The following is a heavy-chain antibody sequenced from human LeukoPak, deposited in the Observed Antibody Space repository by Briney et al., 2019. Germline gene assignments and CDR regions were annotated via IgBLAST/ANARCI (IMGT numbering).Heavy chain of an antibody. V-gene: IGHV4-39*01. CDR1: GGSISSSSYY. CDR3: ARLVRDNYYYYYYMDV. CDR2: IYYSGST. D-gene: IGHD3-10*01. J-gene: IGHJ6*03. Sequence: SETLSLTCTVSGGSISSSSYYWGWIRQPPGKGLEWIGSIYYSGSTYYNPSLKSRVTISVDTSKNQFSLKLSSVTAADTAVYYCARLVRDNYYYYYYMDVWGKGTTVTVSS.